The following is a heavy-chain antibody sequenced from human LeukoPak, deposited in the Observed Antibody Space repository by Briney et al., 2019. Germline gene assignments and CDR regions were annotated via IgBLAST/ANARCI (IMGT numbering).Heavy chain of an antibody. D-gene: IGHD3/OR15-3a*01. Sequence: GGSLRLSCAASGFIFSDYTMNWVRQAPGKGLEWVPYIRSSTKSYAESVKGRFTISRDNAENSLYLQMNSLRAEDTAVYYCARDLDYAFDYWGQGTLVTVSS. V-gene: IGHV3-48*01. CDR2: IRSSTK. CDR3: ARDLDYAFDY. CDR1: GFIFSDYT. J-gene: IGHJ4*02.